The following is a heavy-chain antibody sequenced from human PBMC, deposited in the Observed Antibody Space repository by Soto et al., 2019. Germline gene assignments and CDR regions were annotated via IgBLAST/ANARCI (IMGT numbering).Heavy chain of an antibody. CDR3: ARAFAHSYCISTSCYDAYTGYGMDV. CDR1: GFIFSTYN. J-gene: IGHJ6*02. Sequence: GVSLRLSCSASGFIFSTYNINWVRQAPGKGLDWVPDISGSGSTSYYADAVKGRFTISRDNSKDTLYLHMPSLRAQDTAVYYCARAFAHSYCISTSCYDAYTGYGMDVWGQGTTVTVSS. CDR2: ISGSGSTS. D-gene: IGHD2-2*01. V-gene: IGHV3-48*01.